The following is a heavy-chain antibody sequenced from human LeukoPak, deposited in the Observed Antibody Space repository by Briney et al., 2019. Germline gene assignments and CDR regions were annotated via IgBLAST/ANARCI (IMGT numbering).Heavy chain of an antibody. CDR1: GYTFTGYY. Sequence: ASVMVSGKASGYTFTGYYVHWVRQAPGQGLEWLAWINPNSGGTNYAQKFQGRVTMTRDTSITTAYLELSSLRSDDTAVYYCARESYDSSAYYATYFFDYWGQGTLVTVSS. J-gene: IGHJ4*02. V-gene: IGHV1-2*02. CDR3: ARESYDSSAYYATYFFDY. CDR2: INPNSGGT. D-gene: IGHD3-22*01.